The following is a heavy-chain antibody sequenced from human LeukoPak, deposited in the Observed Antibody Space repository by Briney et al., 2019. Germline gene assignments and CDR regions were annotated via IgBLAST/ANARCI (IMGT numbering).Heavy chain of an antibody. CDR2: ISSSSSTI. J-gene: IGHJ4*02. Sequence: GGSLRLSCAASGFTSSSYSMNWVRQAPGKGLEWVSYISSSSSTIYYADSVKGRFTISRDNAKNSLYLQMNSLRAEDTAVYYCARDALEWLPDYWGQGTLVTVSS. D-gene: IGHD5-12*01. CDR3: ARDALEWLPDY. CDR1: GFTSSSYS. V-gene: IGHV3-48*04.